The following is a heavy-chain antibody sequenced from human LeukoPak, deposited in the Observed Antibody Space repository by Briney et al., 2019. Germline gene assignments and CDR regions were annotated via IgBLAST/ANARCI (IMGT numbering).Heavy chain of an antibody. CDR2: ISGSGGST. V-gene: IGHV3-23*01. CDR3: ATPNGVYSSSSKLYRDY. J-gene: IGHJ4*02. CDR1: GFTFSSYA. Sequence: GGSLRLSCAASGFTFSSYAVSWVRQAPGKGLEWVSAISGSGGSTYYADSVKGRFTISRDNSKNTLYLQMNSLRAEDTAVYYCATPNGVYSSSSKLYRDYWGQGTLVTVSS. D-gene: IGHD6-6*01.